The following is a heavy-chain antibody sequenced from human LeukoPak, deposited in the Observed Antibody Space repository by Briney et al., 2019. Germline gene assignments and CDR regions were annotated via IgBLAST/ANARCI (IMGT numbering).Heavy chain of an antibody. D-gene: IGHD6-19*01. Sequence: SETLSLTCTVSGGSISSGDYYWSWIRQPPGKGLEWIGYIYYSGSTYYNPSLKSRVTISVDTSKNQFSLKLSSVTAADTAVYYCARSEWLVRGGDDYWGQGTLVTVSS. V-gene: IGHV4-30-4*01. CDR1: GGSISSGDYY. J-gene: IGHJ4*02. CDR3: ARSEWLVRGGDDY. CDR2: IYYSGST.